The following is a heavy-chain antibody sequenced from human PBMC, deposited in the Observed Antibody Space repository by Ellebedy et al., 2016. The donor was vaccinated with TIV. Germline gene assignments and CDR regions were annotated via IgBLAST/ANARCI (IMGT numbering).Heavy chain of an antibody. J-gene: IGHJ5*02. V-gene: IGHV4-59*01. Sequence: MLSETLSLTCTVSGGFISTYYWSWIRQPPGKGLEWMGYIYHSGTTKYNPSLKSRVTLSVHTSKNQFSLKLNSVTAADTAVYYWARSYTSGWFGSIDPWGQGTLVTVSA. CDR2: IYHSGTT. D-gene: IGHD6-19*01. CDR3: ARSYTSGWFGSIDP. CDR1: GGFISTYY.